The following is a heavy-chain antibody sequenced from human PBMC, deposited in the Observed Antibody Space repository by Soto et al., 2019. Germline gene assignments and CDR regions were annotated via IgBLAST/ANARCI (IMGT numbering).Heavy chain of an antibody. CDR3: ARDGGLIAVATSRPHDMAGMDV. Sequence: PSDTPSLTFTVSGCSVSSGSYYWSWILQPPGKGLEWIGYIYYSGSTNYNPSLKSRVTISVDTSKNQFSLKLSSVTAADTAVYYYARDGGLIAVATSRPHDMAGMDVWGQGTTVNVSS. CDR2: IYYSGST. D-gene: IGHD6-19*01. CDR1: GCSVSSGSYY. J-gene: IGHJ6*02. V-gene: IGHV4-61*01.